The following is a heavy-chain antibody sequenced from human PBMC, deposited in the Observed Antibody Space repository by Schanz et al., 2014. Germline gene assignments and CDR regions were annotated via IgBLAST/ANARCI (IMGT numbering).Heavy chain of an antibody. V-gene: IGHV1-18*01. D-gene: IGHD3-10*01. J-gene: IGHJ6*02. CDR1: GYTFISYG. Sequence: QILLVQPGPEVKKPGASVTVSCKASGYTFISYGIKWVRQAPGQGLEWMGWISAYNGHTDYAQKLQGRVTLTTDTSTSTAYMELRNLRSDDTAVYYCARAKRFGDMDVWGQGTTVTVSS. CDR2: ISAYNGHT. CDR3: ARAKRFGDMDV.